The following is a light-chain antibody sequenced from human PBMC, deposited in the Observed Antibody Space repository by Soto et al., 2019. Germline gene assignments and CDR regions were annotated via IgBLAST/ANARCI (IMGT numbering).Light chain of an antibody. CDR3: QQDKTWLT. J-gene: IGKJ4*01. CDR2: GVA. CDR1: QSVDYN. Sequence: EVVLTQSPATLSVSPGERVTLSCRASQSVDYNLAWYQQKPGQAPRLLIYGVATRATGIPARFSGSASGTEFTLTISSLQSEDFAMYYCQQDKTWLTFGGGTKVDIK. V-gene: IGKV3-15*01.